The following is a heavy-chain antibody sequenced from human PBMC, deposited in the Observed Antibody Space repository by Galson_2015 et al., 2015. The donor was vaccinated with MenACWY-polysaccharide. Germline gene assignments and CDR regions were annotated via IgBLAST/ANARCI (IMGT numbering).Heavy chain of an antibody. D-gene: IGHD2-2*01. CDR1: GFGFHKVY. CDR2: ISSSGRGK. V-gene: IGHV3-11*01. CDR3: VKGAILVPSAIIAGS. Sequence: SLRLSCAGSGFGFHKVYMSWIRQAPGKGLEWISYISSSGRGKKKDDSVQGRFNITREKDKKSLSLQMHSMRIEDTALYYCVKGAILVPSAIIAGSWGQGALISFSS. J-gene: IGHJ5*02.